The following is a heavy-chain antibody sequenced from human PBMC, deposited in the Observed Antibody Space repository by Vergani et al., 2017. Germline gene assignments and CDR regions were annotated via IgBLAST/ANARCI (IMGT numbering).Heavy chain of an antibody. V-gene: IGHV3-30-3*01. CDR1: GFTFRSYA. D-gene: IGHD5-12*01. Sequence: QVQMVESGGGVVQPGRSLRLSCAASGFTFRSYAMHWVRQAPGKGLEWVAVISYAGSNKYYADSLKGRFTISRDNSKHPLYLQMNSLRAEDTAVYYCARDRGRVATMLDYWGQGTLVTVSS. CDR3: ARDRGRVATMLDY. J-gene: IGHJ4*02. CDR2: ISYAGSNK.